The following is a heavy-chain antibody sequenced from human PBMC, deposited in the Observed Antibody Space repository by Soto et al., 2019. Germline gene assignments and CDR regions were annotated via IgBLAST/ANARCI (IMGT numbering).Heavy chain of an antibody. Sequence: QVQLVQSGAEVKKPGASVKVSCKASGYTFTSYAMHWVRQAPGQRLEWMGWINAGNGNTKYSQKFQGRVTITRDTSASTAYTELSSLRSEDTAVYYCATALTVTTISYFDYWGQGTLVTVSS. V-gene: IGHV1-3*01. CDR1: GYTFTSYA. J-gene: IGHJ4*02. CDR2: INAGNGNT. D-gene: IGHD4-17*01. CDR3: ATALTVTTISYFDY.